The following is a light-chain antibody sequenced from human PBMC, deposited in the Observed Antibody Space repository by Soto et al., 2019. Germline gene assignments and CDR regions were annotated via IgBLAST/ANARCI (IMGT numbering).Light chain of an antibody. CDR2: QAS. J-gene: IGKJ1*01. Sequence: DIRMTQSPSTLSASIGDRVTITCRASVSVNRWLAWYQQKPGKTPKLLIYQASTLESGVPSRFSGGGSGTEFNLAISSLQPDDFATYYCQQYNANSQAFGHGTKVEIK. V-gene: IGKV1-5*03. CDR3: QQYNANSQA. CDR1: VSVNRW.